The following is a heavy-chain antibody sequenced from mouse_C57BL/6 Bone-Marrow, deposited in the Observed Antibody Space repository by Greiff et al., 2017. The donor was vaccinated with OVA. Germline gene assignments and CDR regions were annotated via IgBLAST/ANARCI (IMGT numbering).Heavy chain of an antibody. CDR3: VSLYDYDGFGAMDY. Sequence: EVQRVESGGGLVQPKGSLKLSCAASGFTFNTYAMHWVRQATGKGLEWVARIRSKSSNYATYYADSVKDRFTISRDDSQSMLYLQMNNLKTEDTAMYYCVSLYDYDGFGAMDYWGQGTSVTVSS. J-gene: IGHJ4*01. CDR1: GFTFNTYA. D-gene: IGHD2-4*01. V-gene: IGHV10-3*01. CDR2: IRSKSSNYAT.